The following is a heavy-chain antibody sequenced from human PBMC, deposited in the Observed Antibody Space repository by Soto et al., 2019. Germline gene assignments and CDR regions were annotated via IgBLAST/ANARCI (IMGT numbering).Heavy chain of an antibody. D-gene: IGHD5-18*01. Sequence: QVQLVQSGTEVKKPGASVKVSCKASGYTFSSYDITGVRQAPGQGLEWMGWVNPDSVNTDYAQKFQGRVTMTSVFFKNTAYMDLSSLRSEDTAVYSCARRARIGAKLWLPFDSWAQGSLVTVSS. CDR1: GYTFSSYD. CDR2: VNPDSVNT. J-gene: IGHJ4*02. V-gene: IGHV1-8*01. CDR3: ARRARIGAKLWLPFDS.